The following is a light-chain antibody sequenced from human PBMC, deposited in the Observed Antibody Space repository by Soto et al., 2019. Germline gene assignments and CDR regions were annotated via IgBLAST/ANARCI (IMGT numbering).Light chain of an antibody. J-gene: IGKJ2*01. V-gene: IGKV1-39*01. CDR2: AAS. Sequence: IQMTQSPSSLSASMGDRVTITCRSNQTINNYLNWYQQKPGNAPKLLIYAASSLHVGVPSRFSGTGSVTDFTLTISGLQPEDFATYYCQQSFNTLPMYNFGQGTTLHLK. CDR3: QQSFNTLPMYN. CDR1: QTINNY.